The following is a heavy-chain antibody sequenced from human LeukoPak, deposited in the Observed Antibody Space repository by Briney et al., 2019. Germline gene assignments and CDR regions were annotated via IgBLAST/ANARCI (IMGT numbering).Heavy chain of an antibody. V-gene: IGHV1-2*02. CDR3: ARDPITMVRGPHAGFDP. CDR1: GYTFTGYY. D-gene: IGHD3-10*01. J-gene: IGHJ5*02. CDR2: INPNSGGT. Sequence: ASVKVSCKASGYTFTGYYMHWVRQAPGQGLEWMGWINPNSGGTNYAQKSQGRVTMTRDTSISTAYMELSRLRSDDTAVYYCARDPITMVRGPHAGFDPWGQGTLVTVSS.